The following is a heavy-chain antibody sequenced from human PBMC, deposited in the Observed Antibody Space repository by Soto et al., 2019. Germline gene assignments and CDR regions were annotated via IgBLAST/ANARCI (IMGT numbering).Heavy chain of an antibody. Sequence: SETLSLTCTVSGGSISSGGYYWSWIRQHPGKGLEWIGYIYYSGSTYYNPSLKSRVTISVDTSKNQFSLKLSSVTAADTAVYYCARDGAAAGTIGGFDPWGQGTLVTVPQ. CDR3: ARDGAAAGTIGGFDP. D-gene: IGHD6-13*01. CDR1: GGSISSGGYY. CDR2: IYYSGST. V-gene: IGHV4-31*03. J-gene: IGHJ5*02.